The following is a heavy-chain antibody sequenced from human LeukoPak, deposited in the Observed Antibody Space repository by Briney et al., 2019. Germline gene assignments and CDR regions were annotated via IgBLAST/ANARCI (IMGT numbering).Heavy chain of an antibody. CDR3: AKLISAAGHFDY. J-gene: IGHJ4*02. CDR2: ITGSGGNT. D-gene: IGHD6-13*01. V-gene: IGHV3-23*01. Sequence: GGSLRLPCAASGLTFSTSAMNWVRQAPGKGLEWVSAITGSGGNTYYSDSVKSRFTISRDNSKNTLYLQMNSLRAEDTAVYYCAKLISAAGHFDYWGQGTLVTVSS. CDR1: GLTFSTSA.